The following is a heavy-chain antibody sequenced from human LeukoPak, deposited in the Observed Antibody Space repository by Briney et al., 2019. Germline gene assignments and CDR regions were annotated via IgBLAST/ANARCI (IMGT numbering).Heavy chain of an antibody. CDR1: GYTFTSYG. Sequence: ASVKVSCKASGYTFTSYGISWVRQAPGQGLEWMGWISAYNGNTNYAQKLQGRVTMTTDTSTSTAYMELRSLRSDDTAMYYCARDHMWEQRELVGYWGQGTLVTVSS. D-gene: IGHD1-26*01. CDR2: ISAYNGNT. V-gene: IGHV1-18*01. J-gene: IGHJ4*02. CDR3: ARDHMWEQRELVGY.